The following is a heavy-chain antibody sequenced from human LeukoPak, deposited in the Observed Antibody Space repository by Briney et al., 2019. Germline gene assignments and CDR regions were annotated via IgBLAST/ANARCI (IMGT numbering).Heavy chain of an antibody. V-gene: IGHV3-23*01. CDR2: ISGSGGRT. J-gene: IGHJ5*02. D-gene: IGHD2-15*01. CDR3: AKSDGVVPPFFDRWFDL. CDR1: GFTFSTYA. Sequence: GGSLRLSCAASGFTFSTYAMSWVRQAPGKGLECVSGISGSGGRTYYGDSVKGRFTISRDNSKNTLYLQMNNLRAEDTAVYYCAKSDGVVPPFFDRWFDLWGQGTLVTVSS.